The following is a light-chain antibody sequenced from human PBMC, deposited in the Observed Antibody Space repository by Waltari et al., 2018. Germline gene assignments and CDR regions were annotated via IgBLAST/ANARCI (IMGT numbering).Light chain of an antibody. Sequence: EIVMTQSPATLSVYPGERATLSCRASQSVSNNLAWFQHNPGQAPRLLIYGAATRAAGIPARCSGSGSGADFTLTISSLQSEDFALYYCQQYNSWPLTFGGGTKVEIK. V-gene: IGKV3-15*01. CDR2: GAA. CDR1: QSVSNN. J-gene: IGKJ4*01. CDR3: QQYNSWPLT.